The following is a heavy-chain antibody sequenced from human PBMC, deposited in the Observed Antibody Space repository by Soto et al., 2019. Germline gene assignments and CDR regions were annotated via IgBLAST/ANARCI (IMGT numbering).Heavy chain of an antibody. CDR1: GFTFSSHA. CDR3: ARGVMVATTLVPEYFQY. J-gene: IGHJ1*01. V-gene: IGHV3-30-3*01. D-gene: IGHD2-15*01. Sequence: GGSLRLSCAASGFTFSSHALHWVRQAPGKGLEWVAVISYDGSNKYYADSVKGRFTISRDNSKNTLYLQMNSLRAEDTAFYYCARGVMVATTLVPEYFQYWGQGTLVTVSS. CDR2: ISYDGSNK.